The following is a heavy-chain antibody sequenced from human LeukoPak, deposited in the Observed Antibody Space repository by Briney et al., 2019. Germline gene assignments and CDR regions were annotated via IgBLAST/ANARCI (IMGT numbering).Heavy chain of an antibody. CDR1: GYTFNSYD. D-gene: IGHD2-2*01. J-gene: IGHJ5*02. V-gene: IGHV1-8*01. CDR3: ARSHCSSTSCYDWFDP. Sequence: ASVKVSCKASGYTFNSYDINWVRQATGQGLEWMGWMNPNSGNTGYAQKFQGRITMTRNTSISTAYMELSSLRSEDTAVYYCARSHCSSTSCYDWFDPWGQETRVTVSS. CDR2: MNPNSGNT.